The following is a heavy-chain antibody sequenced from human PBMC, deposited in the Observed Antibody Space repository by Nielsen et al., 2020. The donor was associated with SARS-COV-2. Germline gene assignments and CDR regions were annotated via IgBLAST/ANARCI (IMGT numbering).Heavy chain of an antibody. D-gene: IGHD6-19*01. CDR1: GYSFTSYW. CDR2: IDPSDSYT. J-gene: IGHJ3*02. CDR3: ARAAGQWLVQDAFDI. V-gene: IGHV5-10-1*01. Sequence: GESLKISCKGSGYSFTSYWISWVRQMPGKGLEWMGRIDPSDSYTNYSPSFQGHVTISADKSISTASLQWSSLKASDTAMYYCARAAGQWLVQDAFDIWGQGTMVTVSS.